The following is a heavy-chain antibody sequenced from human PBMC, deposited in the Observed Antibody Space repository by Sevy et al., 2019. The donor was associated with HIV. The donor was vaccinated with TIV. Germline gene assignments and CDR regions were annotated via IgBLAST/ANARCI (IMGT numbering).Heavy chain of an antibody. CDR1: GFTFSKAY. CDR2: IKNKTDGGTT. V-gene: IGHV3-15*01. CDR3: TTLYMELTSASIP. J-gene: IGHJ5*02. Sequence: GGSLRLSCAGSGFTFSKAYMNWVRQAQGQGLEWVGLIKNKTDGGTTNDAAPVKGRFTISRDDSKNTVYLQMNNLKAEDTAVYYCTTLYMELTSASIPWGQGTLVTVSS. D-gene: IGHD4-4*01.